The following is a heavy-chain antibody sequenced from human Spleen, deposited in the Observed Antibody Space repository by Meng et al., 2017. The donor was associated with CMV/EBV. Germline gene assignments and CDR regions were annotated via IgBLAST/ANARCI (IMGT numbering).Heavy chain of an antibody. D-gene: IGHD1-26*01. V-gene: IGHV1-18*01. CDR1: GYTFDSYG. CDR2: ISINNGNT. Sequence: FGYTFDSYGIHWVRQAPGQGLEWMGWISINNGNTKSAQKLQDRVTMTSDTSTNTAYMELRSLRSDDTAVYFCARGLIGGIVGCLDIWGQGTMVTVSS. CDR3: ARGLIGGIVGCLDI. J-gene: IGHJ3*02.